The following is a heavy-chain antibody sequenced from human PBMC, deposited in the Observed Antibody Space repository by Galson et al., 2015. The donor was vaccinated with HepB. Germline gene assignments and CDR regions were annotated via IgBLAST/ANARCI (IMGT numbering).Heavy chain of an antibody. Sequence: SLRLSCAVSGFTFSSYGMSWVRQAPGKGLEWVSGISASGGITYYADFVKGRFTISRDNSKNTLYLQMKSLRADDTGVYYCAKGRDYNSAGVGYWGQGTLVTVSS. CDR1: GFTFSSYG. J-gene: IGHJ4*02. D-gene: IGHD4-11*01. CDR3: AKGRDYNSAGVGY. CDR2: ISASGGIT. V-gene: IGHV3-23*01.